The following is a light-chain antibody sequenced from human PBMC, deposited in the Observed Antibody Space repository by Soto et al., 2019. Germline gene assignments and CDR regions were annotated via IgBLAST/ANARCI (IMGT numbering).Light chain of an antibody. CDR1: QSVSSNY. J-gene: IGKJ1*01. V-gene: IGKV3-20*01. CDR2: GAS. Sequence: EIVLTQSPGTLSLSPGERATLSCRASQSVSSNYLAWYQQKPGQAPRLLIYGASSRATGIPDRFSGSGSGTDFTLTISRLEPEDFALDYCQQYGSSPRTFGQGTKVEIK. CDR3: QQYGSSPRT.